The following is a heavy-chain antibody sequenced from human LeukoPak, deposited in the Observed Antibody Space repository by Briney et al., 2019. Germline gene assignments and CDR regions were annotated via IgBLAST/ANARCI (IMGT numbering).Heavy chain of an antibody. CDR3: ARDYYDSSGFGAFDI. D-gene: IGHD3-22*01. CDR1: GYTFTAYY. Sequence: ASVKVSFKASGYTFTAYYMHWVRQAPGQGLEWMGWINPNSGGTNYAQKFQGRVTMTRDTSISTAYMELSRLRSDDTAVYYCARDYYDSSGFGAFDIWGQGTMVTVSS. J-gene: IGHJ3*02. CDR2: INPNSGGT. V-gene: IGHV1-2*02.